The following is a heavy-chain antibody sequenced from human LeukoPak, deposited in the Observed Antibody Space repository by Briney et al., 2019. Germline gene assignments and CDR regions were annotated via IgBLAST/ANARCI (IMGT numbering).Heavy chain of an antibody. Sequence: PGGSLRLSCAASGFTVSSNYMSWVRQAPGKGLEWVSVIYSGGSTYYADSVKGRFTISRDNSKNTLYLQMNSLRAEDTAVYYCARDSDYAEYFQHWGQGTLVTVSS. CDR3: ARDSDYAEYFQH. D-gene: IGHD4-11*01. V-gene: IGHV3-66*01. J-gene: IGHJ1*01. CDR1: GFTVSSNY. CDR2: IYSGGST.